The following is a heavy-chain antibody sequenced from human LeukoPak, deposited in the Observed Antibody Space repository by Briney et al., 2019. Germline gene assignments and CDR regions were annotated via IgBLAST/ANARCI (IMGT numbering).Heavy chain of an antibody. CDR3: ARDRCLYGSTWDVPRDGFDI. CDR2: VIPIFSTA. Sequence: SVKVSCKASGGTFSSYAIGWVRQAPGQGLEWMGGVIPIFSTANYAQKFQGRVTITADTSTSTAYMELSSLRSDDTAVYYCARDRCLYGSTWDVPRDGFDIWGQGTMVTVSS. J-gene: IGHJ3*02. V-gene: IGHV1-69*06. CDR1: GGTFSSYA. D-gene: IGHD6-13*01.